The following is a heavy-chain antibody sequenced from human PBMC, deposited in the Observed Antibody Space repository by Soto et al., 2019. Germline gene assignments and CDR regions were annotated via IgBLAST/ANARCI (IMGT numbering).Heavy chain of an antibody. Sequence: PGGSTKIGRAGCGLTFGDSYMSGIRQAPGKGLEWLSYISPGSRYPAYADSVKGRFTISRDNARRSLFLQMTSLTAEDTAMYYCVRGGGGGLFDPWGQGTMVTVSS. CDR1: GLTFGDSY. V-gene: IGHV3-11*06. J-gene: IGHJ5*02. CDR3: VRGGGGGLFDP. D-gene: IGHD2-15*01. CDR2: ISPGSRYP.